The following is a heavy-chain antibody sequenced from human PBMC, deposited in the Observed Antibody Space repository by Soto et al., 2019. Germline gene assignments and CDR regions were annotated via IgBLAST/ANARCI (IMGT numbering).Heavy chain of an antibody. Sequence: SETLSLTCTVSGGSISSYYWSWIRQPPGKGLEWIGYIYYSGSTNYNPSLKSRVTISVDTSKNQFSLKLSSVTAADTAVYYCARGGYYDNVWGKLHLDGLAKWGQATFVT. D-gene: IGHD3-16*01. V-gene: IGHV4-59*01. CDR2: IYYSGST. CDR3: ARGGYYDNVWGKLHLDGLAK. CDR1: GGSISSYY. J-gene: IGHJ3*01.